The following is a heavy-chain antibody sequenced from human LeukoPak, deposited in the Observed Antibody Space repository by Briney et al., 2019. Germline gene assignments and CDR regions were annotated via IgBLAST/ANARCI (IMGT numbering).Heavy chain of an antibody. J-gene: IGHJ3*02. CDR1: GFTFSSYA. D-gene: IGHD2-2*01. CDR3: AKGTDPTLGYCSSTSCLGAFDI. CDR2: ISGSGGST. Sequence: GGSLRLSCTASGFTFSSYAMSWVRQAPGKGVEWGSAISGSGGSTYYADSVKGGFTISRDNSKNTLYLQMNSLRAEDTAVYYCAKGTDPTLGYCSSTSCLGAFDIWGQGTMVTVSS. V-gene: IGHV3-23*01.